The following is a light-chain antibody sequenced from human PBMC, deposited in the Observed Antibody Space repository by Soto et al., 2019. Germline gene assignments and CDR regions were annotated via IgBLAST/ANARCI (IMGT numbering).Light chain of an antibody. J-gene: IGKJ1*01. V-gene: IGKV1-5*01. CDR2: DVS. CDR3: QQYNGYSRT. CDR1: QSIGDS. Sequence: DIQMTQSPSTLSASVGDRVTLTCRASQSIGDSLVWYQQKPGKAPYLLISDVSSLERGVPSRFSGSGSGTEFTLTISSMQPDDFATFYCQQYNGYSRTFGQGTKVEI.